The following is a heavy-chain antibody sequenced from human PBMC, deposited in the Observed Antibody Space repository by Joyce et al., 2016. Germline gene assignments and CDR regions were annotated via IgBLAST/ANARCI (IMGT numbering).Heavy chain of an antibody. CDR2: ISSSSSYI. J-gene: IGHJ5*02. Sequence: EVQLVESGGGLVKPGGSLRLSCAASGFTFSSYSMNWVRQAPGKGLEWVSSISSSSSYIYYADSVKCRFTISRDNAKNSLYLQMNSLRAEDTAVYYCARGKDFYGPGSYSNWFDPWGQGTLVTVSS. CDR3: ARGKDFYGPGSYSNWFDP. D-gene: IGHD3-10*01. V-gene: IGHV3-21*02. CDR1: GFTFSSYS.